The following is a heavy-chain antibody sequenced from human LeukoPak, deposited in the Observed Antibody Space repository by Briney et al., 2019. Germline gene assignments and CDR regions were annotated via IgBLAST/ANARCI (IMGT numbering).Heavy chain of an antibody. D-gene: IGHD6-13*01. CDR2: IYYSGST. CDR3: AGDFWSQRQLVMDV. V-gene: IGHV4-39*01. J-gene: IGHJ6*04. Sequence: SETLSLTCTVSGGSISSSSYYWGWIRQPPGKGLEWIGSIYYSGSTYYNPSLKSRVTISVDTSKNQFSLKLSSVTAADTAVYYCAGDFWSQRQLVMDVWGKGTTVTVSS. CDR1: GGSISSSSYY.